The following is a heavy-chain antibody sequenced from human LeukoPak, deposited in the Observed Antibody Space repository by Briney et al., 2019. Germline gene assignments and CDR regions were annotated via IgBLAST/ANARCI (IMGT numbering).Heavy chain of an antibody. D-gene: IGHD5-18*01. J-gene: IGHJ6*02. CDR2: ISSSGSTI. V-gene: IGHV3-48*03. CDR3: ASRDGSYGWYYYGMDV. Sequence: PGGSLRLFCAASGFTFSSYEMNWVRQASGKGLEWVSYISSSGSTIYYADSVKGRFTISRDNAKNSLYLQMNSLRAEDTAVYYCASRDGSYGWYYYGMDVWGQGTTVTVSS. CDR1: GFTFSSYE.